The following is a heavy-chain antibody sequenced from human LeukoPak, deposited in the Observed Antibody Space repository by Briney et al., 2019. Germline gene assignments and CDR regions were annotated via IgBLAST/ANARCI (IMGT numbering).Heavy chain of an antibody. CDR2: IYHSGST. CDR1: GYSISSGYY. V-gene: IGHV4-38-2*02. Sequence: SETLSLTCTVSGYSISSGYYWGWNRQPPGKGLEWIGSIYHSGSTYYNPSLKSRVTISVDTSKNQFSLKLSSVTAADTAVYYCARVGDTTDYYDSSTIDYWGQGTLVTVSS. J-gene: IGHJ4*02. D-gene: IGHD3-22*01. CDR3: ARVGDTTDYYDSSTIDY.